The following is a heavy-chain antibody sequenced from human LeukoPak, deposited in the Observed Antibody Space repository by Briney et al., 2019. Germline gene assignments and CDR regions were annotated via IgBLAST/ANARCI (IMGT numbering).Heavy chain of an antibody. CDR3: ARGRGSSWYGYFQH. CDR1: GFTFSSYA. V-gene: IGHV3-30*04. J-gene: IGHJ1*01. Sequence: PGGSLRLSCAASGFTFSSYAMHWVRQAPGKGLEGVAVISYDGSNRYYADSVKGRFTISRDNSKNTLYLQMNSLRAEDTAVYYCARGRGSSWYGYFQHWGQGTLVTVSS. CDR2: ISYDGSNR. D-gene: IGHD6-13*01.